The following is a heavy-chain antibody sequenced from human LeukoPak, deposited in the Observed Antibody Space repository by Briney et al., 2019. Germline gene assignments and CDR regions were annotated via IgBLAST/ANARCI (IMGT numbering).Heavy chain of an antibody. D-gene: IGHD6-19*01. CDR3: AREHLGVAAADY. CDR2: ISSSGSTI. CDR1: GFTFSRYE. V-gene: IGHV3-48*03. Sequence: GGSLRLSCAASGFTFSRYEMNRVRQAPGEGLGRVSYISSSGSTIYYADSGKGRFTISRDNAKNSVYLQMNSLRAEDTAVYYCAREHLGVAAADYWGQGTLVTVSS. J-gene: IGHJ4*02.